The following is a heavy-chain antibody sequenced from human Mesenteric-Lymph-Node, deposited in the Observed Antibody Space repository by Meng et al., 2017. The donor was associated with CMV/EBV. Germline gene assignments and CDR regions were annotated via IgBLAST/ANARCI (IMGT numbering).Heavy chain of an antibody. D-gene: IGHD2-2*01. Sequence: ASVKVSCKGSEDTFSGYYIHWVRQAPGQGSEWLGWISPNTGNTKFAPSFQGRVTMTRDTSISTAYMELSRLRSDDTAVYYCARGLGYCSSTSCYLYYGMDVWGQGTTVTVSS. V-gene: IGHV1-2*02. CDR2: ISPNTGNT. CDR1: EDTFSGYY. CDR3: ARGLGYCSSTSCYLYYGMDV. J-gene: IGHJ6*02.